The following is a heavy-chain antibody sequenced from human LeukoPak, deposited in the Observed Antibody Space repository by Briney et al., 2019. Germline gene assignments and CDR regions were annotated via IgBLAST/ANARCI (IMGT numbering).Heavy chain of an antibody. J-gene: IGHJ4*02. CDR2: INPNSGGT. D-gene: IGHD3-22*01. CDR1: GYTFTGYY. CDR3: ARGVYYDSRGYCFDY. V-gene: IGHV1-2*02. Sequence: ASVKVSCKASGYTFTGYYIHWVRQAPGRGLEWIGWINPNSGGTNYAQKFQGRVTMTRDTSISTGYMELSRLRADDTAVYHCARGVYYDSRGYCFDYWGQGTLVTVSS.